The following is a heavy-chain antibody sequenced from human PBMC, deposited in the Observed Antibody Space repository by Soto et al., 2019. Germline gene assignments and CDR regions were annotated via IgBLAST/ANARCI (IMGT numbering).Heavy chain of an antibody. CDR1: GYTFTSYY. V-gene: IGHV1-46*01. D-gene: IGHD6-19*01. J-gene: IGHJ4*02. Sequence: VASVKVSCKASGYTFTSYYMHWVRQAPGQGLEWMGIINPSGGSTSYAQKFQGRVTMTRDTSTSTVYMELSSLRSEDTAVYYCARGVEVANRNKYYFDYGGKGTLVTVSS. CDR3: ARGVEVANRNKYYFDY. CDR2: INPSGGST.